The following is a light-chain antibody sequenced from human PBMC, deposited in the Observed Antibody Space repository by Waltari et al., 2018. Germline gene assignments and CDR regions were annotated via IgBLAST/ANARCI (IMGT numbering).Light chain of an antibody. V-gene: IGLV3-19*01. J-gene: IGLJ2*01. CDR2: GKN. CDR1: SLRSYY. Sequence: SSELTQDPAVSVALGQTVRITCQGDSLRSYYASWYQQKPGQAPVLVIYGKNNRPSGSPDRFAGSTSGNTASLTISGAHAEDEADYDCNSRDTSGNHVVFGGGTKLTVL. CDR3: NSRDTSGNHVV.